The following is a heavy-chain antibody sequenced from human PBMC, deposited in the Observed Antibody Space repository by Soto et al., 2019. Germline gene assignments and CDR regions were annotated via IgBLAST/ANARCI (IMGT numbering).Heavy chain of an antibody. CDR1: GGSISSYY. Sequence: PSETLSLTCTVSGGSISSYYWSWIRQPPGKGLEWIGYIYYSGSTNYNPSLKSRVTISVDPSKNQFSLKLSSVTAADTAVYHCARASISLSSYYYDSSGYYQLHYFDYWGQGTLVTVSS. D-gene: IGHD3-22*01. J-gene: IGHJ4*02. V-gene: IGHV4-59*01. CDR3: ARASISLSSYYYDSSGYYQLHYFDY. CDR2: IYYSGST.